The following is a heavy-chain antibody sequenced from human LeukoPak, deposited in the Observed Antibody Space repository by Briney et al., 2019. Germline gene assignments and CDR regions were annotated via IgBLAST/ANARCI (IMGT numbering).Heavy chain of an antibody. V-gene: IGHV3-30*04. Sequence: GGSLRLSCAASGFTFSSYAMHWVRQAPSKGLEWVAVISYDGSNKYYADSLRGRFTISRDNAKNSLYLQMNSLRAEDTAVYYCARDNSVEDTAWWFDPWGQGTLVTVSS. D-gene: IGHD4-23*01. CDR3: ARDNSVEDTAWWFDP. J-gene: IGHJ5*02. CDR2: ISYDGSNK. CDR1: GFTFSSYA.